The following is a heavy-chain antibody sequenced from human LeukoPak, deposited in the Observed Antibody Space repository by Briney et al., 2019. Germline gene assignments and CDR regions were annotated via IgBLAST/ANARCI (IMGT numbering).Heavy chain of an antibody. D-gene: IGHD3-10*01. CDR1: GYTFTGYY. CDR3: ARDGPMVRGVVPSYYGMDV. Sequence: GASVKVSCKASGYTFTGYYMHWVRQAPGQGLEWMGWINPNSGGTNYAQKFQGRVTMTRDTSISTAYVELSRLRSDDTAVYYCARDGPMVRGVVPSYYGMDVWGQGTTVTVSS. V-gene: IGHV1-2*02. CDR2: INPNSGGT. J-gene: IGHJ6*02.